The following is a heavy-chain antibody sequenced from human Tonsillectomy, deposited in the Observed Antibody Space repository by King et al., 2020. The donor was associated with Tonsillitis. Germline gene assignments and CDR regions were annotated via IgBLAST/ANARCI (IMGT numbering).Heavy chain of an antibody. Sequence: VQLVESGGGLVQPGGSLGLSCAASGFTFSSYAMTWVRQAPGKGLEWVSGISGSGASTYYADSVKGRFTISRDNSKNTLYLQMSSLSAEDTAMYYCAKATLTGNAWYFYYAMDVWGLGTTVTVSS. CDR3: AKATLTGNAWYFYYAMDV. CDR1: GFTFSSYA. V-gene: IGHV3-23*04. D-gene: IGHD7-27*01. J-gene: IGHJ6*02. CDR2: ISGSGAST.